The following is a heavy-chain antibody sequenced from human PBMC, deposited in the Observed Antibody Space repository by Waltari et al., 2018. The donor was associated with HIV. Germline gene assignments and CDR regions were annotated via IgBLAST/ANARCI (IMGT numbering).Heavy chain of an antibody. CDR1: GYSISSGYY. D-gene: IGHD2-2*02. J-gene: IGHJ4*02. Sequence: QVQLQESGPGLVKPSETLSLTCTVSGYSISSGYYWGWIRQPPGKGLEWIGSIYHSGSTYYNPSLKRRVTISVDTSKNQFSLKLSSVTAADTAVYYCARRAAIPPDFDYWGQGTLVTVSS. CDR3: ARRAAIPPDFDY. V-gene: IGHV4-38-2*02. CDR2: IYHSGST.